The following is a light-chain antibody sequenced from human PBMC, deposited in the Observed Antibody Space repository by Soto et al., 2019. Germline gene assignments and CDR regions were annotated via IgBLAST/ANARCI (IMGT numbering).Light chain of an antibody. Sequence: EIVLTQSPGTLSLSPGERVTLSCRASQSIDNNHLAWYQQKPGQAPRLLIHCTSNRATGIPDRFSGSGSGTDFTLTFSRLEPEDFAVYYCEYYGTSITFGGGTKVEIK. CDR3: EYYGTSIT. CDR1: QSIDNNH. CDR2: CTS. V-gene: IGKV3-20*01. J-gene: IGKJ4*01.